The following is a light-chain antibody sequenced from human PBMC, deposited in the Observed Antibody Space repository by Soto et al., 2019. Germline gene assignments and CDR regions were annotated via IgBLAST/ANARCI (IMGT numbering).Light chain of an antibody. CDR2: EVS. Sequence: QSVLTQPASVSGSPGQSITISCTGTSSDVGGYNYVSWYQQHPGKAPKLMIYEVSNRPSGVSNRFSGSKSGNTASLTISGLQAEDGADYYCSSYTSSSTLVFGGGTQLTAL. CDR1: SSDVGGYNY. CDR3: SSYTSSSTLV. J-gene: IGLJ2*01. V-gene: IGLV2-14*01.